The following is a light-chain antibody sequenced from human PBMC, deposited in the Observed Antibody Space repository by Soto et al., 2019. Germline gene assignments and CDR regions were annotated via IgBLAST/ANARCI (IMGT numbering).Light chain of an antibody. V-gene: IGKV1-39*01. CDR3: QQSYSTPWT. Sequence: DIQMTQSPSSLSASVGDRVTVTCRASQSISSYLSWYQQKPGKAPNLLIYATSSLQSGVPSRFSCSGSGTDFTLTISSLQPEDFATYYCQQSYSTPWTFGQGTKVEIK. CDR2: ATS. J-gene: IGKJ1*01. CDR1: QSISSY.